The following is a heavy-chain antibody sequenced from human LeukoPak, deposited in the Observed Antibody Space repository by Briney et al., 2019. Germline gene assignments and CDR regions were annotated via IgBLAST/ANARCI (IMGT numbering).Heavy chain of an antibody. CDR2: IYPSDSET. D-gene: IGHD5-18*01. V-gene: IGHV5-51*01. Sequence: HGESLQISCQGSGDSFSSFWIGWVRQLPGKGLEWMGIIYPSDSETRYSPAFQGQVTISVDKSISTAYLHWNSLKASDTAMYYCARQRYSYGSVDYWGQGTLVTVSS. J-gene: IGHJ4*02. CDR1: GDSFSSFW. CDR3: ARQRYSYGSVDY.